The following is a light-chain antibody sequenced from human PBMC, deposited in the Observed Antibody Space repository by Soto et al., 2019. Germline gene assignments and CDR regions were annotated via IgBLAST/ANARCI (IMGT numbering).Light chain of an antibody. CDR3: QQSHIFPLT. CDR2: PSS. V-gene: IGKV1-12*01. Sequence: DIQMTQSPSSVSASVGDRVTITCRASQDISGLLAWYQQKPGTAPKLLIYPSSSLQTGVPSRFSGSGSGTDFTLTISSLPPEGFAIYYCQQSHIFPLTFGGGT. CDR1: QDISGL. J-gene: IGKJ4*01.